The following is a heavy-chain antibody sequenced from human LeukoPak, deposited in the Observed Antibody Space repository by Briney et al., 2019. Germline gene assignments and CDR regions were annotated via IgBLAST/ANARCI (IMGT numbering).Heavy chain of an antibody. CDR3: ARDSMYYYDSSGSLTD. J-gene: IGHJ1*01. CDR2: IKQDGSEK. Sequence: GGSLRLSCAASGFTFSSYWMSGVRQAPGKGLEWVANIKQDGSEKYYVDSVKGRFTISRVNAMNSLYLQMNSLRAEDTVVHYCARDSMYYYDSSGSLTDWGQGTLVTVSS. CDR1: GFTFSSYW. D-gene: IGHD3-22*01. V-gene: IGHV3-7*01.